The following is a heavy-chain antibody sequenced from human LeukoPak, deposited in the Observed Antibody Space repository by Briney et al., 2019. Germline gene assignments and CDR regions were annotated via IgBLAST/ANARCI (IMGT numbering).Heavy chain of an antibody. J-gene: IGHJ6*02. CDR2: IYYSGST. Sequence: SETLSLTCTVSGGSISSYYGSWIRQPPGKGLEWIGYIYYSGSTNYNPSLKSRVTISVDTSKNQFSLKLSSVTAADTAVYYCARDRYYYYGMDAWGQGTTVTVSS. CDR1: GGSISSYY. V-gene: IGHV4-59*01. CDR3: ARDRYYYYGMDA.